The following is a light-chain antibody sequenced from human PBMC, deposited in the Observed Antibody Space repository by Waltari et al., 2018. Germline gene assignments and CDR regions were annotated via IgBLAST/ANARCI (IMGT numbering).Light chain of an antibody. J-gene: IGKJ1*01. Sequence: DIQMTQSPSTLSAFVGDRVTITCRASQSISKLLAWYQLKPGKAPKLLIYGASTLDGGVPSRFSGSGSGAEFTLTISSLQPDDVATYHCHQYHTYLWTFGQGTKVEIK. V-gene: IGKV1-5*01. CDR3: HQYHTYLWT. CDR1: QSISKL. CDR2: GAS.